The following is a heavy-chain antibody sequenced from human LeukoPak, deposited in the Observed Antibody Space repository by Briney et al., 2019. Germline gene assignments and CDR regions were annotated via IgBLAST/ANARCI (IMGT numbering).Heavy chain of an antibody. CDR2: IYYSGST. J-gene: IGHJ6*02. CDR1: GGSISSYY. CDR3: ARDFLGYCSSTSCPTYYGMDV. D-gene: IGHD2-2*01. Sequence: SETLSLTCTVSGGSISSYYWSWIRQPPGKGLEWVGYIYYSGSTNYNPSLKSRVTISVDTSKNQFSLKLSSVTAADTAVYYCARDFLGYCSSTSCPTYYGMDVWGQGTTVTVSS. V-gene: IGHV4-59*01.